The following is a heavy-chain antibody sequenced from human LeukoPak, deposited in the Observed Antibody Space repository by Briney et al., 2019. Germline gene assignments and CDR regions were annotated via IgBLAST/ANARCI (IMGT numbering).Heavy chain of an antibody. V-gene: IGHV1-18*01. CDR2: ISAYNGNT. Sequence: ASVKVSCKASGYSFTSYAINWVRQAPGQGLEWIGWISAYNGNTNYAQKLQGRVTLTTDRSTSTAYMDLRSLRSDDTAVYYCARGGGRYSVDYWGQGTLVIVSS. CDR3: ARGGGRYSVDY. CDR1: GYSFTSYA. J-gene: IGHJ4*02. D-gene: IGHD1-26*01.